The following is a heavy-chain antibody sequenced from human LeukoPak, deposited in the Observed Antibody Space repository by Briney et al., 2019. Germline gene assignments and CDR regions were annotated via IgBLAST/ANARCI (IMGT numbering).Heavy chain of an antibody. J-gene: IGHJ4*02. CDR3: VESGYSYGFFDY. D-gene: IGHD5-18*01. Sequence: SETLSLTCAVYGGSFSGYYWSWIRQPPGKGLEWIGEINHSGSTNYNPSLKSRVTISVDTSKNQFSLKLSSVTAADTAVYYCVESGYSYGFFDYWGQGTLVTVSS. CDR2: INHSGST. V-gene: IGHV4-34*01. CDR1: GGSFSGYY.